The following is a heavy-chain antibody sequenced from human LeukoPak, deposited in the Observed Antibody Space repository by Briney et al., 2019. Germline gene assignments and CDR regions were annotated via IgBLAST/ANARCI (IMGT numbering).Heavy chain of an antibody. D-gene: IGHD3-10*01. CDR3: ARDLAITYYYGSGSYYPTLYGMDV. V-gene: IGHV1-69*01. CDR1: GGTFSSYA. CDR2: IIPIFGTA. Sequence: ASVKVSCEASGGTFSSYAISWVRQAPGQGLEWMGGIIPIFGTANYAQKFQGRVTITADESTSTAYMELSSLRSEDTAVYYCARDLAITYYYGSGSYYPTLYGMDVWGQGTTVTVSS. J-gene: IGHJ6*02.